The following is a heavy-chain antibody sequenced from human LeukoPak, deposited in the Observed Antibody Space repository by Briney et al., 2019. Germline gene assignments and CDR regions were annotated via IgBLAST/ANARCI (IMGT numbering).Heavy chain of an antibody. CDR2: IYYSGST. CDR1: GGSISNYY. CDR3: ARVYYDSSGYQPRDAFDI. D-gene: IGHD3-22*01. Sequence: SETLSLTCSFSGGSISNYYWSWVRQPPGKGLEWIGYIYYSGSTNYNPSLKSRVTISVDTSKNQFSLKLSSVTAADTAVYYCARVYYDSSGYQPRDAFDIWGQGTMVTVSS. J-gene: IGHJ3*02. V-gene: IGHV4-59*01.